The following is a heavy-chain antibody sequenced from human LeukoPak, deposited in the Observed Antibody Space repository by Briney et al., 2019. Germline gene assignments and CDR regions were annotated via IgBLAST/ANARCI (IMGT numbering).Heavy chain of an antibody. Sequence: SVKVSCKASGGTFSSYAISWVRQAPGQGLEWMGGIIPIFGTANYAQKFQGRVTITADESTSTAYMELSSLRSEDTAVYYCARDLVSSASGSYYSSDYWGQRTLVTVS. CDR2: IIPIFGTA. CDR1: GGTFSSYA. J-gene: IGHJ4*02. V-gene: IGHV1-69*13. D-gene: IGHD1-26*01. CDR3: ARDLVSSASGSYYSSDY.